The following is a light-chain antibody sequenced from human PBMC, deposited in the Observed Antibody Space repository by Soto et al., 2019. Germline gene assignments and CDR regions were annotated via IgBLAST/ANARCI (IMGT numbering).Light chain of an antibody. CDR2: AAS. CDR1: QSISMF. Sequence: DIQMTQSPSSLSASVGDRVSITCRASQSISMFLNWYQQKPGKAPKLLIYAASSLQSGVPSRFNGSGSGTAFTLTISSLQPEDFATYYCQQSVSSPLTFGGGTKVEIK. V-gene: IGKV1-39*01. J-gene: IGKJ4*01. CDR3: QQSVSSPLT.